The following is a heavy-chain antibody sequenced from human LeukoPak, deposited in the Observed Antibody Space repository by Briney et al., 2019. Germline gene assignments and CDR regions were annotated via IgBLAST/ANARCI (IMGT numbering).Heavy chain of an antibody. D-gene: IGHD2-15*01. Sequence: GASVKVSCKASGYTFTSYYMHWVRQAPGQGLEWMGIINPSGGSTSYAQKLQGRVTMTRDTSTSTVYMELSSLRSEDTAVYYCAREGEVVAAGGAFDIWGQGTMVTVSS. J-gene: IGHJ3*02. CDR1: GYTFTSYY. CDR3: AREGEVVAAGGAFDI. CDR2: INPSGGST. V-gene: IGHV1-46*01.